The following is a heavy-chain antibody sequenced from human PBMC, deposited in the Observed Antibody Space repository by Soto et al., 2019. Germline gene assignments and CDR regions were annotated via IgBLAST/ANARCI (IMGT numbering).Heavy chain of an antibody. CDR1: GGTFSSYT. J-gene: IGHJ4*02. CDR2: IIPILGLA. Sequence: QVQLVQSGAEVKKPGSSVKVSCKASGGTFSSYTISWVRQAPGQGLEWMGRIIPILGLANYAQKFQGRVTITADNSPATAYLELSSLSSEDTAVYYCAQHLVATPTDFDYWGQGTLVPLSS. V-gene: IGHV1-69*02. D-gene: IGHD5-12*01. CDR3: AQHLVATPTDFDY.